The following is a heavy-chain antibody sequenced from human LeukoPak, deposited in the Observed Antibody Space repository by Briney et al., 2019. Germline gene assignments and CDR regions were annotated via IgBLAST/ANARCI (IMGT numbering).Heavy chain of an antibody. CDR1: GLTFNMYT. Sequence: GGSLRLSCAASGLTFNMYTMNWPRQAPGKGLEWVSSISSSGVYIYYADSVKGRFTISRDNAKNSLYLQMNSLRADDTAVYYCARDRRLQLWSPAGFDYWGQGTLVTASS. J-gene: IGHJ4*02. V-gene: IGHV3-21*01. D-gene: IGHD5-18*01. CDR2: ISSSGVYI. CDR3: ARDRRLQLWSPAGFDY.